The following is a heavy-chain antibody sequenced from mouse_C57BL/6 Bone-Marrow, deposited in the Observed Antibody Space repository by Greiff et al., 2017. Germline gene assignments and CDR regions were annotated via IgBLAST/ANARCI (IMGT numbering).Heavy chain of an antibody. CDR1: GFTFSDYG. V-gene: IGHV5-17*01. CDR2: ISSGSSTI. D-gene: IGHD1-1*01. J-gene: IGHJ1*03. CDR3: ARRATVVATDFDV. Sequence: DVMLVESGGGLVKPGGSLKLSCAASGFTFSDYGMHWVRQAPEKGLEWVAYISSGSSTIYYADTVKGRFTISRDNAKNTLFLQMTSLRSEDTAMYYCARRATVVATDFDVWGTGTTVTVSS.